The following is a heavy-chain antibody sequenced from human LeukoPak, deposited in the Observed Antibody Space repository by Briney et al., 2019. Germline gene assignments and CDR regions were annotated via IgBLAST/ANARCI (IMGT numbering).Heavy chain of an antibody. J-gene: IGHJ6*03. CDR3: ARDLGYGYYFYYYLDV. V-gene: IGHV4-4*07. CDR2: IHASGNT. Sequence: PSETLSLTRTVSGGSISSYYWTWIRQPAGKGLEYLGRIHASGNTYYNPSLNSRVAISIDTSKNQFSLKVSSVAAADTAVYYCARDLGYGYYFYYYLDVWGKGTTVTVSS. D-gene: IGHD5-18*01. CDR1: GGSISSYY.